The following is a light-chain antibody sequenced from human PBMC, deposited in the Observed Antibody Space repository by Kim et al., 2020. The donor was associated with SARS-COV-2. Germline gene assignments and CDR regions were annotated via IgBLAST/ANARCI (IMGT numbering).Light chain of an antibody. CDR2: AAS. Sequence: SAAVGDRVTITGRARQGISNYLAWYQQKPGKGPELLFYAASTLQSGVPSRFSGGGSGTDFTLTISDLQPEDVATYYCQKYDSAPYTFGQGTKLEI. J-gene: IGKJ2*01. CDR3: QKYDSAPYT. CDR1: QGISNY. V-gene: IGKV1-27*01.